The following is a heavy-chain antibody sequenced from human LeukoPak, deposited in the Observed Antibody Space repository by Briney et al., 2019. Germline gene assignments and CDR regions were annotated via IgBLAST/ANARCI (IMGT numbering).Heavy chain of an antibody. CDR2: ISTDSSYI. V-gene: IGHV3-21*01. J-gene: IGHJ4*02. CDR3: AKGYSGYVDY. CDR1: GFTFSTQR. Sequence: GGSLRLSCAASGFTFSTQRMNWVRQAPGKGLEWVSSISTDSSYISYVDSVKGRFTISRDNAKNSLYLQMNSLRAEDTAVYYCAKGYSGYVDYWGQGTLVTVSS. D-gene: IGHD5-12*01.